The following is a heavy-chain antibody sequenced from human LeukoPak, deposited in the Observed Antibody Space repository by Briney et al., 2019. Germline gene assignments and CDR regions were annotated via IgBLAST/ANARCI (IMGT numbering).Heavy chain of an antibody. CDR3: AKTGEGYYFDY. CDR1: GFTFSAYA. V-gene: IGHV3-30*02. Sequence: PGGSLRLSCAASGFTFSAYAMHWVRQAPGKGLEWVAFIRLDGSNKNYGDSVKGRFTISRDNSKNTLYLEMNSPRSEDTAVYYCAKTGEGYYFDYWGQGTLVTVSS. CDR2: IRLDGSNK. D-gene: IGHD7-27*01. J-gene: IGHJ4*02.